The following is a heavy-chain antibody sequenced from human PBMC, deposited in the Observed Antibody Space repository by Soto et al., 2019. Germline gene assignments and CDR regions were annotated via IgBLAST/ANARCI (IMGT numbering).Heavy chain of an antibody. CDR2: SYYIGSA. V-gene: IGHV4-31*03. CDR3: ARAGGTVAAINFFGLDV. D-gene: IGHD1-26*01. J-gene: IGHJ6*02. CDR1: GDSISRGGAY. Sequence: PSETLSLTCSVSGDSISRGGAYWTWIRQQPGKGLEWIGYSYYIGSAFYNPSLQSRVSISVDMSQNQVSLKLTSVTAADTAVYYCARAGGTVAAINFFGLDVWGQGTTVT.